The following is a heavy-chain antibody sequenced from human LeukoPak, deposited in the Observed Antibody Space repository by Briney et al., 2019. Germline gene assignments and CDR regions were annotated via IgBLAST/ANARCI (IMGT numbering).Heavy chain of an antibody. Sequence: LPGGSLILSCTASGFTFSSYAMSWVRQAPGKGLEWVSTISGSGGATYYADSVKGRFTVSRDNSKNTLYLQMNSLRAEDTAVYYCAKWAAAGTFYFDYWGQGTLVTVSS. V-gene: IGHV3-23*01. J-gene: IGHJ4*02. CDR3: AKWAAAGTFYFDY. CDR2: ISGSGGAT. CDR1: GFTFSSYA. D-gene: IGHD6-13*01.